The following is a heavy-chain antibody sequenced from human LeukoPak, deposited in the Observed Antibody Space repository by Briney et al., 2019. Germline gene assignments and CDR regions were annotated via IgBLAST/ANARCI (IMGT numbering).Heavy chain of an antibody. J-gene: IGHJ2*01. CDR2: ISGSGSTT. Sequence: GGSLRLSCAASGFTFSSYSMNWVRQAPGKGLEWVSAISGSGSTTYYADSVKGRFTISRDNSKDTLYLQMNSLRAEDTAVYYCAREGITMIVVVMVLGYFDLWGRGTLVTVSS. CDR3: AREGITMIVVVMVLGYFDL. CDR1: GFTFSSYS. V-gene: IGHV3-23*01. D-gene: IGHD3-22*01.